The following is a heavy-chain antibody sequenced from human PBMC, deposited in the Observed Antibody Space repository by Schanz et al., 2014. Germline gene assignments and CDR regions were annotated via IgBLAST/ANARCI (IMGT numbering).Heavy chain of an antibody. CDR2: ISGSGETT. CDR1: GFTFSSYA. V-gene: IGHV3-23*01. Sequence: EVQLLESGGGLVQPGGSLRLSCAASGFTFSSYAMSWVRQAPGKGLEWVSAISGSGETTYYADSVKGRFTISRDNSKNTLYVQLNSLRAEDTAVYYCAKDPYGSGNHYTYWGRGALVSVSS. D-gene: IGHD3-10*01. CDR3: AKDPYGSGNHYTY. J-gene: IGHJ4*02.